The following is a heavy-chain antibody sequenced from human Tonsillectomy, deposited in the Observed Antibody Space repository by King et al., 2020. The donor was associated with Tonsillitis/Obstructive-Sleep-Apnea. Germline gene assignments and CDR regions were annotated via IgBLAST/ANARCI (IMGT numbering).Heavy chain of an antibody. V-gene: IGHV4-39*01. CDR3: ARHSRDSSWGDYFYYMDV. CDR2: IYYSGTT. D-gene: IGHD6-6*01. CDR1: GGSVSSSDYY. J-gene: IGHJ6*03. Sequence: QLQESGPGLVKPSETLSLTCTVSGGSVSSSDYYWGWIRQPPGKGLEWIGTIYYSGTTYYNPPLKSRVTISVATSKNQFSLNLNSVTAADTAVYSCARHSRDSSWGDYFYYMDVWGKGTTVTVSS.